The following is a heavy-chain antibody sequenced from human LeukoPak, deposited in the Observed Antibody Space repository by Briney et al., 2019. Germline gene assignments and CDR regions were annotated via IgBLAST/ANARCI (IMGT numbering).Heavy chain of an antibody. D-gene: IGHD4-23*01. CDR1: GFTFSSYS. CDR2: ISSSSSYI. V-gene: IGHV3-21*01. CDR3: ARVDYGGNSDWFDP. J-gene: IGHJ5*02. Sequence: GGSLRLSCAASGFTFSSYSMNWVRQAPGKGLEWVSSISSSSSYIYYADSVKGRFTISRDNAKNSLYLQMNSLRAEDTAVYYCARVDYGGNSDWFDPWGQGTLVTVSS.